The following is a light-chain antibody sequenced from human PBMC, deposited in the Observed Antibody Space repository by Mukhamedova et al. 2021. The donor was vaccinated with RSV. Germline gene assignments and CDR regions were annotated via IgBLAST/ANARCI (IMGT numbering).Light chain of an antibody. CDR3: QQTYSHPRT. V-gene: IGKV1-39*01. J-gene: IGKJ1*01. CDR2: AAS. Sequence: WYQRRVHGRAPNLLIYAASNLQSGVPSRFSGYGSGTDFTLTINSLQPEDLATYYCQQTYSHPRTFGQGTKVEIK.